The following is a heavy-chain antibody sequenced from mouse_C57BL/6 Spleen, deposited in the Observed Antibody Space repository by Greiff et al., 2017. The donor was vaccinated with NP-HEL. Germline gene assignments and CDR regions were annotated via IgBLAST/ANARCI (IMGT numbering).Heavy chain of an antibody. D-gene: IGHD2-5*01. Sequence: EVQRVESGEGLVKPGGSLKLSCAASGFTFSSYAMSWVRQTPEKRLEWVAYISSGGDYIYYADTVKGRFTISRDNARNTLYLQMSSLKSEDTAMYYCTRGYSKSAMDYWGQGTSVTVSS. CDR2: ISSGGDYI. J-gene: IGHJ4*01. V-gene: IGHV5-9-1*02. CDR3: TRGYSKSAMDY. CDR1: GFTFSSYA.